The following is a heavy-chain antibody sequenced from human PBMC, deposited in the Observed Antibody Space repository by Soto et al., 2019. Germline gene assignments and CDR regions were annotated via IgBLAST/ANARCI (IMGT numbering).Heavy chain of an antibody. CDR3: ARSSNWNDPSFDY. CDR2: IIPIFGTA. Sequence: SVKVSCKDSGGTFSSYAISLVRQAPGQGLEWMGGIIPIFGTANYAQKFQGRVTITADESTSTAYMELSSLRSEDTAVYYCARSSNWNDPSFDYWGQGTLVTVSS. CDR1: GGTFSSYA. J-gene: IGHJ4*02. V-gene: IGHV1-69*13. D-gene: IGHD1-20*01.